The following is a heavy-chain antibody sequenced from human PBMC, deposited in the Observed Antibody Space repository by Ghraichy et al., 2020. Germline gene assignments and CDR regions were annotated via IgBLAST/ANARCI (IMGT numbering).Heavy chain of an antibody. CDR1: GVTFSNSV. CDR2: IIFGIA. V-gene: IGHV1-69*10. CDR3: ARGVPAAAGTHF. J-gene: IGHJ4*02. D-gene: IGHD6-13*01. Sequence: SVKVSCKASGVTFSNSVMSWVRQAPGQGLEWMGGIIFGIANYAQNFQGSVTIGADTSTNTVYMELSSLRSQDTAIYYCARGVPAAAGTHFWGQGTLVTVSS.